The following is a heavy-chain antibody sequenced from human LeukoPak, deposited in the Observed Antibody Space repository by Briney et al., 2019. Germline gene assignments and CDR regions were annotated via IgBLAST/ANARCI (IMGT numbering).Heavy chain of an antibody. V-gene: IGHV1-2*02. CDR2: INPNSGGT. CDR1: GYTFTDYY. CDR3: ARANALYCSSTSCLFDY. D-gene: IGHD2-2*01. J-gene: IGHJ4*02. Sequence: ASVKVSCKASGYTFTDYYIHWVRQAPGQGFEWMAWINPNSGGTYYAQNFHDRITLTRDTSISTAYMELSRLRSDDTAIYYCARANALYCSSTSCLFDYWGQGTLVTVSS.